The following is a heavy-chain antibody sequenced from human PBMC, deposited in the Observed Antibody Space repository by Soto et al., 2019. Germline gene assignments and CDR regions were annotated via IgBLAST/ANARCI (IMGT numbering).Heavy chain of an antibody. V-gene: IGHV3-15*07. CDR3: ATLATYGSVSYYVI. J-gene: IGHJ4*02. Sequence: PGGSLRLSCAVSGFNVNDAWMNWVRQAPGKGLEWVGLLKRKTDGGTTDYTAPVRGRFTISRDDSKNTLYLQMSSLKTEDTAVYYCATLATYGSVSYYVIRGQGTPVTVSS. D-gene: IGHD3-10*01. CDR2: LKRKTDGGTT. CDR1: GFNVNDAW.